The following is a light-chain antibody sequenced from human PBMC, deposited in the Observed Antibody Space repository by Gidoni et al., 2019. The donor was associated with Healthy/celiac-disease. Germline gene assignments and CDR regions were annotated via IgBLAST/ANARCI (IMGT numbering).Light chain of an antibody. CDR1: QSISSY. Sequence: DIQMTQSPSSLSASVGDRVTITCRASQSISSYLNWYQQKPGKAPKLLIYAASSLQSGVPSRFSGNGSGTDFTLTISSLQPEDFATYYCQQSYSTPGTTFGGGTKVEIK. J-gene: IGKJ4*01. CDR3: QQSYSTPGTT. CDR2: AAS. V-gene: IGKV1-39*01.